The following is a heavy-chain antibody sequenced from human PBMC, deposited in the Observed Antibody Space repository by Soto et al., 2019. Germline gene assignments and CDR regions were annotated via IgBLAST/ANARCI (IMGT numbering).Heavy chain of an antibody. Sequence: PSETLSLTCTVSCGSISSYYWSWIRQPPGKGLEWIGYIYYSGSTNYNPSLKSRVTISVDTSKNQFSLKLSSVTAADTAVYYCARGDSYEDYWGQGTLVTVSS. CDR2: IYYSGST. D-gene: IGHD5-18*01. CDR3: ARGDSYEDY. V-gene: IGHV4-59*01. CDR1: CGSISSYY. J-gene: IGHJ4*02.